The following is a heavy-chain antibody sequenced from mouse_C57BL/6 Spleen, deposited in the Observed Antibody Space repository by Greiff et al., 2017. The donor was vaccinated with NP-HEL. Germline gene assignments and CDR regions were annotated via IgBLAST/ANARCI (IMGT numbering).Heavy chain of an antibody. Sequence: ESGAELVKPGASVKISCKASGYAFSSYWMNWVKQRPGKGLEWIGQIYPGDGDTNYNGKFKGKATLTADKSSSTAYMQLSSLTSEDSAVYFCARRDYGSSYDYWGQGTTLTVSS. CDR1: GYAFSSYW. V-gene: IGHV1-80*01. CDR2: IYPGDGDT. CDR3: ARRDYGSSYDY. J-gene: IGHJ2*01. D-gene: IGHD1-1*01.